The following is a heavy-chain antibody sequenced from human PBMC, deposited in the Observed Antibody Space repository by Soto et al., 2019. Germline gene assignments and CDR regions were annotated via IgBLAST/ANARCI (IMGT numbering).Heavy chain of an antibody. J-gene: IGHJ5*02. D-gene: IGHD6-13*01. CDR3: VRGGWSSSGGIAAS. Sequence: PGGSLRLSCAASGFTFSDYYMSWIRQAPGKGLEWVSYISSSGASIYYADSVKGRFTISRDNAENSLSLQMNSLRAEDTAVYYCVRGGWSSSGGIAASWGRGTLVTVSS. CDR1: GFTFSDYY. V-gene: IGHV3-11*01. CDR2: ISSSGASI.